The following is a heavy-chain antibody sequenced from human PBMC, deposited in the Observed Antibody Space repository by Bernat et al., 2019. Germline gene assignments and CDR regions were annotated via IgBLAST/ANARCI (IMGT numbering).Heavy chain of an antibody. J-gene: IGHJ3*02. CDR3: ERGDINTMIVVVTSGAFDI. CDR1: GVTFSSYA. D-gene: IGHD3-22*01. Sequence: QVQLVQSGAEVKKPGSSVKVSCKASGVTFSSYAISWVRQAPGQGLEWMGGLFPIFGTANYAQKFPGRVTITADESTSTAYMELSSLRSEDTAVYYCERGDINTMIVVVTSGAFDIWGQGTMVTVSS. CDR2: LFPIFGTA. V-gene: IGHV1-69*01.